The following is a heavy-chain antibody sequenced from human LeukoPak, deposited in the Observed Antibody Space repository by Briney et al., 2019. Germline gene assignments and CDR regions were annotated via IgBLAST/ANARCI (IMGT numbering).Heavy chain of an antibody. D-gene: IGHD3-10*01. Sequence: PSETLSLTCSVSGDSINRSPSSWGWIRQPPGKGLEWIGRIYTSGSTNYNPSLKSRVTISVDTSKNQFSLKLSSVTAADTAVYYCARDLPSIYYGSGFDYWGQGTLVTVSS. J-gene: IGHJ4*02. CDR2: IYTSGST. V-gene: IGHV4-39*07. CDR1: GDSINRSPSS. CDR3: ARDLPSIYYGSGFDY.